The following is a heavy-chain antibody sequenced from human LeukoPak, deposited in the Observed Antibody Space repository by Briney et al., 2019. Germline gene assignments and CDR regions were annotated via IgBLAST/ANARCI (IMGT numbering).Heavy chain of an antibody. D-gene: IGHD6-13*01. CDR2: IWYDGRKE. CDR1: GFIFTSYG. CDR3: ARLGSSWSSDY. Sequence: GGSLRLSCAASGFIFTSYGMHWVRQAPGKGLEWVALIWYDGRKEYYADSVKGRFTISRDDSRNTLYLQMNGLRAEDTAVYYCARLGSSWSSDYWGQGTLVTVSS. V-gene: IGHV3-33*01. J-gene: IGHJ4*02.